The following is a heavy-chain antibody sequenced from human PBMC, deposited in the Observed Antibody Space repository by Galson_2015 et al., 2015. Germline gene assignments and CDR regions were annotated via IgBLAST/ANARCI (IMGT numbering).Heavy chain of an antibody. CDR3: ARDGSSLHSTVGATPIDY. D-gene: IGHD1-26*01. CDR1: GFTFSSYG. CDR2: ISSSSSYI. Sequence: SLRLSCAASGFTFSSYGMNWVRQAPGKGLEWVSSISSSSSYIYYADSVKGRFTISRDNAKNSLYLQMNSLRAEDTAVYYCARDGSSLHSTVGATPIDYWGQGTLVTVSS. J-gene: IGHJ4*02. V-gene: IGHV3-21*01.